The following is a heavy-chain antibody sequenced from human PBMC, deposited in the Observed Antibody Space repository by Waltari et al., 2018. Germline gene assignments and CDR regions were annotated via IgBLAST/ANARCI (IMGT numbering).Heavy chain of an antibody. Sequence: QVQLLQVGTEVKKTGASGKGSCNVSGYSLSDLSIHWVRQTPGKGLEWMGGFEPQDAEKRYANKCQGRVTMTEATSTAIAYMELTNLSSDDTAIYYCATDVFSGFLIRGVNFNYWGQGTLVHVSS. CDR3: ATDVFSGFLIRGVNFNY. J-gene: IGHJ4*02. CDR2: FEPQDAEK. V-gene: IGHV1-24*01. CDR1: GYSLSDLS. D-gene: IGHD3-10*01.